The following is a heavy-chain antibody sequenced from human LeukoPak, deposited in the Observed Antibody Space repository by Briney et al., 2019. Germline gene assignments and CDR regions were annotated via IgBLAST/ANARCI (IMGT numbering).Heavy chain of an antibody. J-gene: IGHJ4*02. CDR1: GFTFSTYG. Sequence: GRSLRLSCAASGFTFSTYGMHWVRQAPGKGLEWVAVISYDGSSKFYTDSVKGRFTISRDNSKNTLYLQMNSLSPEDTAVYYCAKDGGKAAAGTFDYWGQGTLVTVSS. D-gene: IGHD6-13*01. V-gene: IGHV3-30*18. CDR3: AKDGGKAAAGTFDY. CDR2: ISYDGSSK.